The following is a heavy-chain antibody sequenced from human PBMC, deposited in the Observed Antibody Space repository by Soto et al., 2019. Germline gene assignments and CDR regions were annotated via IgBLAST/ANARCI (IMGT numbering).Heavy chain of an antibody. Sequence: QMQLVQSGPEVKKPGTSVKVSCKASGFTFTSSAVQWVRQARGQRLEWLGWIVVGSGNTNYAQKFQERVTITRDTSTSTAYMELSSLRSEDTAVYYCAADVSSWYGMRWFYPWGQGTLVTVSS. D-gene: IGHD6-13*01. CDR1: GFTFTSSA. CDR2: IVVGSGNT. V-gene: IGHV1-58*01. J-gene: IGHJ5*02. CDR3: AADVSSWYGMRWFYP.